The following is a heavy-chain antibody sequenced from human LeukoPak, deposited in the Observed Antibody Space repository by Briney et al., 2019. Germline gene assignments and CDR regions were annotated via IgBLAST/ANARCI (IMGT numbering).Heavy chain of an antibody. Sequence: PGGSLTLSCAASGFTFSSYAMTWVRQAPGKGLEWVSTISGSGGSTYYADSVKGRFTISRDNPKNTLYLQMNSLRAEDTAVFYCAKSHYGDYFDSFDIWGQGTMLTVSS. CDR1: GFTFSSYA. D-gene: IGHD4-17*01. V-gene: IGHV3-23*01. CDR3: AKSHYGDYFDSFDI. J-gene: IGHJ3*02. CDR2: ISGSGGST.